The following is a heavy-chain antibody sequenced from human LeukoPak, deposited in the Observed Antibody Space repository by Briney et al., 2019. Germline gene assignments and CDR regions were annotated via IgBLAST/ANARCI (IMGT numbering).Heavy chain of an antibody. CDR2: IKQDGSEK. V-gene: IGHV3-7*01. D-gene: IGHD6-13*01. J-gene: IGHJ4*02. Sequence: PGGSLRLSCAASGFTFSSYWMSWVRQASGKGLEWVANIKQDGSEKYYVDSVRGRFTISRDNAKNSLYLQMNSLRAEDTAVYYCAREGSSSLGLDWGQGTLVTVSS. CDR1: GFTFSSYW. CDR3: AREGSSSLGLD.